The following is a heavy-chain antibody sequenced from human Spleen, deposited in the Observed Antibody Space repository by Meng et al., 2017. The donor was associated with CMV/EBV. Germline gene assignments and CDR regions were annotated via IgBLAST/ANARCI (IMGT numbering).Heavy chain of an antibody. CDR1: GFTFSSSA. CDR3: ARERFTNGVRFDY. J-gene: IGHJ4*02. V-gene: IGHV3-30-3*01. Sequence: GESLKISCAASGFTFSSSAIHWVRQAPGKGLEWVAVISYDGSNKYNADSVKGRFTISRDNSKNTLYLQMNSLRAEDTAVYYCARERFTNGVRFDYWGQGTLVTVSS. D-gene: IGHD2-8*01. CDR2: ISYDGSNK.